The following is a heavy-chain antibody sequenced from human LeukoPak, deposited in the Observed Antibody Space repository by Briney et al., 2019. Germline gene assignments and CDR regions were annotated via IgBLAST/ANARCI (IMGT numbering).Heavy chain of an antibody. J-gene: IGHJ4*02. V-gene: IGHV3-74*01. CDR2: IKLDENTA. CDR1: GLTSTNYW. Sequence: SGGSLRLSCAASGLTSTNYWMHWVRQVPGKGLVWVSRIKLDENTAYYADFVKGRFTISRDDAKTTLYLQMNSLRAEDTAVYYCARAGILTDWGQGTLVTVSS. CDR3: ARAGILTD. D-gene: IGHD3-9*01.